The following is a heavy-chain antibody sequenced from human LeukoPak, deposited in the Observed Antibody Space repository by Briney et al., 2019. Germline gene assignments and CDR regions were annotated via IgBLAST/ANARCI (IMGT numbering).Heavy chain of an antibody. V-gene: IGHV3-23*01. CDR2: ISGSGGST. D-gene: IGHD2-2*01. J-gene: IGHJ4*02. Sequence: GGSLRLSCAASGFTFSSYGMSWVRQAPGKGLEWVSAISGSGGSTYYADSVKGRFTISRDNSKNTLYLQMNSLRAEDTAVYYCAKDGWLGYCSSTSCSHFDYWGQGSLVTVSS. CDR1: GFTFSSYG. CDR3: AKDGWLGYCSSTSCSHFDY.